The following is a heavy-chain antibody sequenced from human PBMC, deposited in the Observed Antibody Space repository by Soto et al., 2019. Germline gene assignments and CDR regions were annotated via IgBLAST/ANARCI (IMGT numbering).Heavy chain of an antibody. J-gene: IGHJ4*02. D-gene: IGHD3-22*01. CDR2: INHSGST. V-gene: IGHV4-34*01. CDR1: VWSVSGYY. Sequence: SGTLSPTCAGHVWSVSGYYWSWIREPPGKGLEWVGEINHSGSTNYNPSLKSRVTISVDTSKNQFSLKLSSVTAADTAVYYCARGYTYYYDSSGTRGAIDYWGQGTLVTVSS. CDR3: ARGYTYYYDSSGTRGAIDY.